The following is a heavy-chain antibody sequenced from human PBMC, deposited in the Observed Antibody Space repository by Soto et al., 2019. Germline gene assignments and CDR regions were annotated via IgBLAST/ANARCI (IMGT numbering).Heavy chain of an antibody. CDR2: ISYDGSNK. Sequence: SLRLSCAASGFTFSSYAMHWVRQAPGKGLEWVAVISYDGSNKYYADSVKGRFTISRDNSKNTLYLQMNSLRAEDTAVYYCASSSGSPSRYRDYWGQGTLVTVSS. CDR3: ASSSGSPSRYRDY. D-gene: IGHD1-26*01. CDR1: GFTFSSYA. V-gene: IGHV3-30-3*01. J-gene: IGHJ4*02.